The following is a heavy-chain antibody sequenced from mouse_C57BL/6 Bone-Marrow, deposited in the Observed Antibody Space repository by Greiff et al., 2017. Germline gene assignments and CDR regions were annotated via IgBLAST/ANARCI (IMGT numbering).Heavy chain of an antibody. V-gene: IGHV5-16*01. D-gene: IGHD2-5*01. Sequence: EVKLVESEGGLVQPGSSMKLSCTASGFTFSDYYMAWVRQVPEKGLEWVANINYDGSSTYYLDSLKSRFIISRDNAKNILYLRMSSLKSEDTATYYCARYSKAMDYWGQGTSVTVSS. CDR1: GFTFSDYY. CDR2: INYDGSST. J-gene: IGHJ4*01. CDR3: ARYSKAMDY.